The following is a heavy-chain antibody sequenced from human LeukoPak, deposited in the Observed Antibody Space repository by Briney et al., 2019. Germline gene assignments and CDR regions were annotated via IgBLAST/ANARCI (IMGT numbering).Heavy chain of an antibody. CDR3: ARSSGMFDY. V-gene: IGHV4-59*01. D-gene: IGHD3-22*01. J-gene: IGHJ4*02. CDR1: GGSISNYY. CDR2: IYYSGST. Sequence: SETLSLTCTVSGGSISNYYWNWIRQPPGQGLEWIGYIYYSGSTNYNPSLKSRVTISVDTSKNQFSLKLSSVTAADTAVYYCARSSGMFDYWGQGALVTVSS.